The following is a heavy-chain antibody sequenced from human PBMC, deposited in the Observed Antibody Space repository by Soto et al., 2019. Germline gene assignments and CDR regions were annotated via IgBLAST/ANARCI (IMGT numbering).Heavy chain of an antibody. Sequence: ASVKVSCKASGGTFSSYAISWVRQAPGQGLEWMGGIIPIFGTANYAQKFQGRVTITADESTSTAYMELSSLRSEDTAVYYCARYSGYDYKGGYYYGMDVWGQGTTVTVSS. CDR2: IIPIFGTA. CDR3: ARYSGYDYKGGYYYGMDV. CDR1: GGTFSSYA. D-gene: IGHD5-12*01. J-gene: IGHJ6*02. V-gene: IGHV1-69*13.